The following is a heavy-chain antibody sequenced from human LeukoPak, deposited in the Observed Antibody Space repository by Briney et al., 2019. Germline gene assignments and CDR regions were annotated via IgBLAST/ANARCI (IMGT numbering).Heavy chain of an antibody. J-gene: IGHJ4*02. Sequence: SQTLSLTCTVSGGSISSGGYYWSWIRQPPGKGLEWIGEIDHSGSTNYNPSLKSRVTISVDTSKNQFSLKLSSVTAADTAVYYCARGGYSNLGYWGQGTLVTVSS. D-gene: IGHD5-18*01. CDR1: GGSISSGGYY. CDR2: IDHSGST. CDR3: ARGGYSNLGY. V-gene: IGHV4-30-2*01.